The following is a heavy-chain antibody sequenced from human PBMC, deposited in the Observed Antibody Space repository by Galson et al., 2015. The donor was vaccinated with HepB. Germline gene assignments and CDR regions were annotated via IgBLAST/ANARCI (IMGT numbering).Heavy chain of an antibody. V-gene: IGHV3-7*03. CDR1: GFTFTGYW. J-gene: IGHJ4*02. Sequence: SLRLSSAASGFTFTGYWMSWVRQAPGKGLEWLANIKKDGSEKYYVDSVKGRFTISRDNAKNSVYLQMNSLRADDTAVYYCARICGWYALDSWGQGTLVTVSS. D-gene: IGHD6-19*01. CDR3: ARICGWYALDS. CDR2: IKKDGSEK.